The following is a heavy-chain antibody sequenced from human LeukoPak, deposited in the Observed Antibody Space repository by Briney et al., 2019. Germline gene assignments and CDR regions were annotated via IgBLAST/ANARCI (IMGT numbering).Heavy chain of an antibody. CDR3: VKDYGPKQLVFFEY. CDR1: GFTFSNYA. Sequence: GGSLRLSCAASGFTFSNYAMSWVRQAPGKGLEWVSGISETGGTTFYADSVKGRFTISRDNSKNTLYVQMNSLRAEDTAVYYCVKDYGPKQLVFFEYWGQGTLVTDSS. CDR2: ISETGGTT. D-gene: IGHD6-13*01. V-gene: IGHV3-23*01. J-gene: IGHJ4*02.